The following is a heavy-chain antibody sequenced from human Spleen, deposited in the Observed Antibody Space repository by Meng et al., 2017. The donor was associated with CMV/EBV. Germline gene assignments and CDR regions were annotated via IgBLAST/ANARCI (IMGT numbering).Heavy chain of an antibody. CDR1: FTSYG. J-gene: IGHJ4*02. V-gene: IGHV1-18*01. CDR2: ISAYNGNT. CDR3: ARARRLGYCSSTSCYTLGD. Sequence: FTSYGISWVRQAPGQGLEWMGWISAYNGNTNYAQKLQGRVTMTTDTSTSTAYMELRSLRSEDTAVYYCARARRLGYCSSTSCYTLGDWGQGTLVTVSS. D-gene: IGHD2-2*02.